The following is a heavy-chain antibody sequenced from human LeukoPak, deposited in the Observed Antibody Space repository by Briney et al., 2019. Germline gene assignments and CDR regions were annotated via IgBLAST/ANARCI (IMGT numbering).Heavy chain of an antibody. CDR3: AKSPSLDLWSGYLPTYGMDV. CDR2: ISCSGGST. CDR1: GFTFSSYA. V-gene: IGHV3-23*01. Sequence: GGSLRLSCAASGFTFSSYAMSWVRQAPGKGLEWVSAISCSGGSTYYADSVKGRFTISRDNSKNTLYLQMNSLRAEDTAVYYCAKSPSLDLWSGYLPTYGMDVWGQGTTVTVSS. J-gene: IGHJ6*02. D-gene: IGHD3-3*01.